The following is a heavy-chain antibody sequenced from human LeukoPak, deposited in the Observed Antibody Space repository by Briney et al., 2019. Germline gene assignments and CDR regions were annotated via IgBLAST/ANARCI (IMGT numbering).Heavy chain of an antibody. Sequence: SETLSLTCTVSGGSISSGGYYWGWVRQPPGKGLEWIGSIFYSGSTYYNPSLESRVSISVDKSKNHLSLKLTSVTAADTAVYFCVGNGYYALDYWGQGALVTVAS. V-gene: IGHV4-39*07. CDR2: IFYSGST. J-gene: IGHJ4*02. CDR3: VGNGYYALDY. CDR1: GGSISSGGYY. D-gene: IGHD2/OR15-2a*01.